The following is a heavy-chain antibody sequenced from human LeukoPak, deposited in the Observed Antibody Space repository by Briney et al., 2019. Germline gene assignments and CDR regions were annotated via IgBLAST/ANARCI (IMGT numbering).Heavy chain of an antibody. Sequence: ASVKVSCKASGYTFTSYGISWVRQAPGQGLEWMGGIIPIFGTANYAQKFQGRVTITADESTSTAYMELSSLRSEDTAVYYCARDPYYYDSSGYPYYYGMDVWGQGNTVTVSS. D-gene: IGHD3-22*01. CDR3: ARDPYYYDSSGYPYYYGMDV. CDR2: IIPIFGTA. CDR1: GYTFTSYG. J-gene: IGHJ6*02. V-gene: IGHV1-69*13.